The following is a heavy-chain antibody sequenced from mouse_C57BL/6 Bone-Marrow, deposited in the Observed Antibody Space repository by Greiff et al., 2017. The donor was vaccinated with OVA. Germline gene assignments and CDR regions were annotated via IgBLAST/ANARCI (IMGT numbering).Heavy chain of an antibody. D-gene: IGHD2-4*01. Sequence: EVHLVESGGGLVQSGRSLRLSCATSGFTFSDFYMEWVRQAPGKGLEWIAASRNKANDYTTEYSASVKGRFIVSRDTSQSILYLQMNALRAEDTAIYYCARDALYDYSFAYWGQGTLVTVSA. CDR2: SRNKANDYTT. V-gene: IGHV7-1*01. J-gene: IGHJ3*01. CDR3: ARDALYDYSFAY. CDR1: GFTFSDFY.